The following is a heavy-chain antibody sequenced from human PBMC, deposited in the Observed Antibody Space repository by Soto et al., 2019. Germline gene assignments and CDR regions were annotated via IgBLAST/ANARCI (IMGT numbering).Heavy chain of an antibody. J-gene: IGHJ3*02. CDR2: ISYDGSNK. CDR3: ARTLPVRGWYGDAFDI. CDR1: GFTFSSFA. V-gene: IGHV3-30-3*01. D-gene: IGHD6-19*01. Sequence: QVQLVESGGGVVQPGRSLRLSCAASGFTFSSFAMHWVRQAPGKRLEWVAVISYDGSNKYYADSVKGRFTISRDNSKHTLYLQMNSLRAEETAVYYCARTLPVRGWYGDAFDIWGQGTMVTVSS.